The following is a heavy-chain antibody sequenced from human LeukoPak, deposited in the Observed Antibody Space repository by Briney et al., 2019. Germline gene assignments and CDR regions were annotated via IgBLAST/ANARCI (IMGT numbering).Heavy chain of an antibody. D-gene: IGHD5-18*01. CDR2: IIPSGGLT. CDR1: GYTFTIYY. CDR3: ARSMRGYSYGVFDY. V-gene: IGHV1-46*01. J-gene: IGHJ4*02. Sequence: ASVKVSCKASGYTFTIYYMHWVRQAPGQGLEWMGIIIPSGGLTSYGQMFQDRVTMTRDTSTSTVYMELSSLRSEDTAVYYCARSMRGYSYGVFDYWGQETLVTVSS.